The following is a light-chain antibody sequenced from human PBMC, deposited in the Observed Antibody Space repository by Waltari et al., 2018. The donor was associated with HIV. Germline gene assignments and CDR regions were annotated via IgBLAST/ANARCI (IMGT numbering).Light chain of an antibody. CDR3: QQRTNWPPYS. CDR1: QSVGTY. Sequence: EIVLTQSPATLSLSPGERATLSCRASQSVGTYLAWYQQKPGQAPRLLIYDASNRATGIPARFSGSGSRTDFTHTISSLEPEDFAVYYCQQRTNWPPYSFGQGTKLEIK. J-gene: IGKJ2*03. CDR2: DAS. V-gene: IGKV3-11*01.